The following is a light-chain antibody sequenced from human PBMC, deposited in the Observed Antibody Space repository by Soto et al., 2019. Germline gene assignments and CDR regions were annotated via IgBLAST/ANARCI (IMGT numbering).Light chain of an antibody. V-gene: IGKV3-20*01. J-gene: IGKJ4*01. CDR1: QSVSSSY. CDR2: GAS. Sequence: IVLTQSPGTLSLSPGEGATLSCRASQSVSSSYLAWYQQKPGQAPRLLIYGASSRATGIPDRFSGSGSGTDFTLTISRLEPEDFAVYYCQQYGSSPRLTFGGGTKVDIK. CDR3: QQYGSSPRLT.